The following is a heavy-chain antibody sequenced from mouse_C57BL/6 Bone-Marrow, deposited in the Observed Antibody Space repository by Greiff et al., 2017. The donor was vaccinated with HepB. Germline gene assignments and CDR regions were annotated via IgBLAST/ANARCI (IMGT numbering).Heavy chain of an antibody. CDR2: IHPNSGST. V-gene: IGHV1-64*01. CDR3: ARGAYGSCWYVDV. D-gene: IGHD1-1*01. CDR1: GYTFTSYW. J-gene: IGHJ1*03. Sequence: QVQLQQPGAELVKPGASVKLSCKASGYTFTSYWMHWVKQRPGQGLEWIGMIHPNSGSTNYNEKFKSKATLTVDKSSSTAYMQLSSLTSEDSAVYCCARGAYGSCWYVDVWGTGTTVTVSS.